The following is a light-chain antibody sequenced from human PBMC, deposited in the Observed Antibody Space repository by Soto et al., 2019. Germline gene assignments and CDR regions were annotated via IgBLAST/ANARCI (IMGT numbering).Light chain of an antibody. CDR1: QSVSSSY. CDR2: GAS. J-gene: IGKJ5*01. CDR3: QQYGSSRPVT. Sequence: EIVLTQSPGTLSLSPGERATLSCRASQSVSSSYLAWYQQKPGQAPRLLIYGASSRATGIPDRFSGSGSGTEFTLTISSLQSEDFAVYYCQQYGSSRPVTFGQGTRLEIK. V-gene: IGKV3-20*01.